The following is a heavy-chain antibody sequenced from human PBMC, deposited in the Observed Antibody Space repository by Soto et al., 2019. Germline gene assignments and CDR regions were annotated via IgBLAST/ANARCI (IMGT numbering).Heavy chain of an antibody. Sequence: ASVKVSCKASGGTFSSYAISWVRQAPGQGLEWMGGIIPIFGTANYAQKFQGRVTITADESTSTAYMELSSLRSEDTAVYYCARGQELPKLYWFDPWGQGTLVTVSS. J-gene: IGHJ5*02. CDR1: GGTFSSYA. V-gene: IGHV1-69*13. D-gene: IGHD2-15*01. CDR3: ARGQELPKLYWFDP. CDR2: IIPIFGTA.